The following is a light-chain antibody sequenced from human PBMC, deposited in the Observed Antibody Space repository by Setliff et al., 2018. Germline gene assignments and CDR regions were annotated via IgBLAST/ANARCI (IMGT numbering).Light chain of an antibody. Sequence: QSALPQPASVSGSPGQSIAISCTGSSSDVGGSNHVSWYQQHPGKAPTLILYDVTKRPSGVSSRFSGFKSGNTASLTISGLQAEDDADYYCCPHTATLNPFVFGTGTKVTVL. CDR2: DVT. J-gene: IGLJ1*01. V-gene: IGLV2-14*03. CDR1: SSDVGGSNH. CDR3: CPHTATLNPFV.